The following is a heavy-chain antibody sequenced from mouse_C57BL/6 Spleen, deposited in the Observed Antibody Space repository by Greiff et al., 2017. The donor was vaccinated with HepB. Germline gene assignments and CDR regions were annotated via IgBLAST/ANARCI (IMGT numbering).Heavy chain of an antibody. J-gene: IGHJ1*03. Sequence: EVKLEESGGGLVQPKGSLKLSCAASGFSFNTYAMNWVRQAPGKGLEWVARIRSKSNNYATYYADSVKDRFTISRDDSESMLYLQMNNLKTEDTAMYYCVRHGYYGSSPYWYFDVWGTGTTVTVSS. V-gene: IGHV10-1*01. CDR3: VRHGYYGSSPYWYFDV. CDR1: GFSFNTYA. CDR2: IRSKSNNYAT. D-gene: IGHD1-1*01.